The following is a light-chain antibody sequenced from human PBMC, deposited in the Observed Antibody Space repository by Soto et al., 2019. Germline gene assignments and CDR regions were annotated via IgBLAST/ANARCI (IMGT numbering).Light chain of an antibody. CDR2: TNN. CDR1: RPSIGSNH. V-gene: IGLV1-47*02. Sequence: QSVLTQPPSASGTPGQRVTISCSGSRPSIGSNHVYWYQQLPGMAPKLLIYTNNQRPSGVPDRFSASKSGTSASLAISGLRSEDEADIYCAAWHDSLSGVIFGGGTKLTVL. J-gene: IGLJ2*01. CDR3: AAWHDSLSGVI.